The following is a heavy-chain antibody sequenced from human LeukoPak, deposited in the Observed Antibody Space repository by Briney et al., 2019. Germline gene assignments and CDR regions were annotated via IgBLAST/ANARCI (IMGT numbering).Heavy chain of an antibody. CDR2: LYPRDSDT. J-gene: IGHJ3*02. Sequence: GESLKISCKGSGYTFTTYWVAWVRQMAGRGLEWMGILYPRDSDTRYSPSFQGQVTISADKSISTAYLQWSSLKASDTAMYYCARHGYDSRAMGAFDIWGQGTMVTVSS. V-gene: IGHV5-51*01. CDR1: GYTFTTYW. CDR3: ARHGYDSRAMGAFDI. D-gene: IGHD3-22*01.